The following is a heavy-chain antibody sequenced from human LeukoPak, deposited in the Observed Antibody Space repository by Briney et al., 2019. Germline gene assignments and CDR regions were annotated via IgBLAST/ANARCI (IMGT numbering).Heavy chain of an antibody. CDR3: ARDLSYYDSSGPLGY. D-gene: IGHD3-22*01. Sequence: GGSLRLSCAASGFTVSSNYMSWVRQAPGKGLERVSVIYSGGSTYYADSVKGRFTISRDNSKNTLYLQMNSLRAEDTAVYYCARDLSYYDSSGPLGYWGQGTLVTVSS. CDR1: GFTVSSNY. CDR2: IYSGGST. V-gene: IGHV3-53*01. J-gene: IGHJ4*02.